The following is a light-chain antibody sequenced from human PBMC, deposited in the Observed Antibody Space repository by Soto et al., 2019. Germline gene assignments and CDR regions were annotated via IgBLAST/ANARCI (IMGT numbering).Light chain of an antibody. CDR2: WAS. CDR1: QTVFFSSNNKNY. CDR3: QQYYSYPRT. J-gene: IGKJ5*01. V-gene: IGKV4-1*01. Sequence: DILMTQSPDSLAVSLGERATINCKSSQTVFFSSNNKNYLAWYQQKPGQPPKLLIYWASTRESWVPDRFSGSGSGTDFTLTISSLQAEDFATYYCQQYYSYPRTFGQGTRLEIK.